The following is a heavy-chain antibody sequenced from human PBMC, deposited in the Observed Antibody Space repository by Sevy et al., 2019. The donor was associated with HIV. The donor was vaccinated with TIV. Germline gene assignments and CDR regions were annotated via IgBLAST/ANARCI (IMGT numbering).Heavy chain of an antibody. Sequence: GGSLRLTCAASGFTFSSYWMHWVRQAPGKGLVWVSRINSDGSSTSYADSVKGRFTISRDNAKNTLYLQMNSLRAEDTAVYYCARVSDCSSTSCYYYYGMDVWAQGTTVTVSS. D-gene: IGHD2-2*01. V-gene: IGHV3-74*01. CDR2: INSDGSST. J-gene: IGHJ6*02. CDR1: GFTFSSYW. CDR3: ARVSDCSSTSCYYYYGMDV.